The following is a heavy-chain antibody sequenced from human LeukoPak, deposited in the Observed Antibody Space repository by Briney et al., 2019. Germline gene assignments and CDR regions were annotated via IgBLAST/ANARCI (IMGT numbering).Heavy chain of an antibody. CDR2: INHSGST. Sequence: SETLSLTCAVYGGSFSGYSWSWIRQPPGKGLEWIGEINHSGSTNYNPSLKSRVTISVDTSKNQFSLKLSSVTAADTAVYYCARVRGSRGAFDIWGQGTMVTVSS. J-gene: IGHJ3*02. V-gene: IGHV4-34*01. CDR1: GGSFSGYS. D-gene: IGHD6-19*01. CDR3: ARVRGSRGAFDI.